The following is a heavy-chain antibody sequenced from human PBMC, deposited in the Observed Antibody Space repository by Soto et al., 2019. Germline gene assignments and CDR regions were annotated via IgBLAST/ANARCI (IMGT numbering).Heavy chain of an antibody. Sequence: QVQLQESGPGLVKPSQTLSLTCTVSGGSISSGDYYWSWIRQPPGKGLEWIGYIYYSGSTYYNPSLKSRVTISVDTSKNQFSLKLSSVTAADTAVYYCARGPPKYSGYDYPPDIWGQGTLVTVSS. CDR1: GGSISSGDYY. V-gene: IGHV4-30-4*01. CDR2: IYYSGST. D-gene: IGHD5-12*01. CDR3: ARGPPKYSGYDYPPDI. J-gene: IGHJ4*02.